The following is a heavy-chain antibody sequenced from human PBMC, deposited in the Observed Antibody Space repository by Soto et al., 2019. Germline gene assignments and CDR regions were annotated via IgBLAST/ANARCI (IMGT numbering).Heavy chain of an antibody. Sequence: PGGSLRLSCAASGFTFSSYAMSWVRQAPGKGLEWVSAISGSGGSTYYADSVKGRFTISRDNSKNTLYLQMNSLRAEDTAVYYCAKFGLGCSSTSCYTKNNWFDPWGQGTLVTVSS. CDR3: AKFGLGCSSTSCYTKNNWFDP. D-gene: IGHD2-2*02. CDR1: GFTFSSYA. V-gene: IGHV3-23*01. J-gene: IGHJ5*02. CDR2: ISGSGGST.